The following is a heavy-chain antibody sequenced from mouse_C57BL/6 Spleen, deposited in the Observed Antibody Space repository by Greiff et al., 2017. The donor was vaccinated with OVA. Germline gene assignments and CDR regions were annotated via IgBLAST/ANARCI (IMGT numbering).Heavy chain of an antibody. CDR2: IFPGSGST. CDR3: ARRLCSSYEGFLYYFDY. CDR1: GYTFTDYY. Sequence: QVQLQQSGPELVKPGASVKISCKASGYTFTDYYINWVKQRPGQGLEWIGWIFPGSGSTYYNEKFKGKATLTVDKSSSTAYMLLSSLTSEDSAVYFCARRLCSSYEGFLYYFDYWGQGTTLTVSS. D-gene: IGHD1-1*01. V-gene: IGHV1-75*01. J-gene: IGHJ2*01.